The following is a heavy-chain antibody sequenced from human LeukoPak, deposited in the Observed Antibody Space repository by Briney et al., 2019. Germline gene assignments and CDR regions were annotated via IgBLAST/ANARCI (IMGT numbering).Heavy chain of an antibody. CDR3: ARRAWKNNWVDAGPDYFGY. J-gene: IGHJ4*02. V-gene: IGHV1-69*06. CDR1: GGTFSSYA. Sequence: SVKVSCKASGGTFSSYAISWVRQAPGQGLEWMGGINPIFGTANYAQKFQGRVTITADKSTSTAYMELSSLRSEDTAVYYCARRAWKNNWVDAGPDYFGYWGQGTLVSVSS. D-gene: IGHD1-1*01. CDR2: INPIFGTA.